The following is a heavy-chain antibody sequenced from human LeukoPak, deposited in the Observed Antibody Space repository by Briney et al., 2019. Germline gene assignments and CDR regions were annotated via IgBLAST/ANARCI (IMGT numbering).Heavy chain of an antibody. CDR2: IRSSPNTI. Sequence: GGSLRLSCAASGFTFSDYYMSWIRQAPGKGLEWVSYIRSSPNTIYYADSVKGRFTVSRDDAKNSLYLQMNSLRAEDTAVYYCVRDHHWGFDYWGQGTQVTVSA. J-gene: IGHJ4*02. V-gene: IGHV3-11*04. CDR3: VRDHHWGFDY. D-gene: IGHD7-27*01. CDR1: GFTFSDYY.